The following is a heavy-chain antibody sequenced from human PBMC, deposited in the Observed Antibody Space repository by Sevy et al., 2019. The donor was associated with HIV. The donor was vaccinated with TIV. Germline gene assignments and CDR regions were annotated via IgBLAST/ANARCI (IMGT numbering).Heavy chain of an antibody. CDR1: GFNFSSYW. Sequence: GGSLRLSCAASGFNFSSYWMSWVRQAPGRGLEWVANIKQDGSERYYVDSVKGRFTISRDNAKNSLYMQMNSLRAEDTAVYHYARTIGLAYWGQGTLVTGSS. D-gene: IGHD3-16*01. J-gene: IGHJ4*02. V-gene: IGHV3-7*01. CDR2: IKQDGSER. CDR3: ARTIGLAY.